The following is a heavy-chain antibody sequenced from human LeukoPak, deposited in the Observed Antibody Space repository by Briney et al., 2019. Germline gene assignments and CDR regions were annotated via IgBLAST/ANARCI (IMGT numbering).Heavy chain of an antibody. CDR3: SRFAGRAYYDILTGYDY. CDR2: IYYSGST. Sequence: SETLSLTCTVSGGSITSSSYYWGWIRQPPGKGLEWIGSIYYSGSTCYTPSLKSRVTISVDTSKNQFSLKLSSVTAADTAVYYCSRFAGRAYYDILTGYDYWGQGTLVTVSS. J-gene: IGHJ4*02. V-gene: IGHV4-39*01. D-gene: IGHD3-9*01. CDR1: GGSITSSSYY.